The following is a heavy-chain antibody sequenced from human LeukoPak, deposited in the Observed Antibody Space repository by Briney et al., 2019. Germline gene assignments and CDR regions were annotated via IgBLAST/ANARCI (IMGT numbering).Heavy chain of an antibody. J-gene: IGHJ4*02. CDR2: INHSGST. CDR1: GGSFSGYY. CDR3: ARGPPLGPLRLGELSLHKSYFDY. V-gene: IGHV4-34*01. D-gene: IGHD3-16*02. Sequence: PSETLSLTCAVYGGSFSGYYWSWIRQPPGKGLEWIGEINHSGSTNYNPSLKSRVTISVDTSKNQFSLKLSSVTAADTAVYYCARGPPLGPLRLGELSLHKSYFDYWGQGTLVTVSS.